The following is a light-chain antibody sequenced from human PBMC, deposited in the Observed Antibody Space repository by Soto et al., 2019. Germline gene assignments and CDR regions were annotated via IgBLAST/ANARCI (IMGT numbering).Light chain of an antibody. CDR2: EVS. CDR3: SSYTSSRVRV. J-gene: IGLJ2*01. Sequence: QSVLTQPASVSGSPGQSITISCTGTSSDVGGYNYVSWYQQHPGKAPKLMIYEVSNRPSGVSNRFSGSKSGNTASLTISGPKAEDGAGYSCSSYTSSRVRVFGGGTKPTVL. CDR1: SSDVGGYNY. V-gene: IGLV2-14*01.